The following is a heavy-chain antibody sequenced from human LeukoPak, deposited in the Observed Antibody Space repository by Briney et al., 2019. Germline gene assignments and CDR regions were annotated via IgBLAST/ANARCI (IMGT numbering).Heavy chain of an antibody. Sequence: GGSLRLSCAAAGFSFSNYEMNWVRQAPGKGLEWVSFINTVGNIVYYADSVKGRFTISRDNGKQSLYLQMDRLRGDDTAVYYCATDSGPTSLADFNDGGQGTLVTVSS. J-gene: IGHJ4*02. CDR1: GFSFSNYE. CDR3: ATDSGPTSLADFND. D-gene: IGHD1-26*01. V-gene: IGHV3-48*03. CDR2: INTVGNIV.